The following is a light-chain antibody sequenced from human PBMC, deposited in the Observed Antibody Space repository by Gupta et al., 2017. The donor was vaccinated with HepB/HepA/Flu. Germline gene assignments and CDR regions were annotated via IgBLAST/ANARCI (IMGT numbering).Light chain of an antibody. J-gene: IGKJ2*01. CDR3: HQYKNGVLYT. Sequence: IVMTQSPATLSASPGERVTLSCRASQSVSSSLAWYQQKPGQAPRLLIYDASTRATGIPVRFRGSGSGTEFTLTISSLQSEDFAAYYCHQYKNGVLYTFGQGTKLEIK. V-gene: IGKV3-15*01. CDR2: DAS. CDR1: QSVSSS.